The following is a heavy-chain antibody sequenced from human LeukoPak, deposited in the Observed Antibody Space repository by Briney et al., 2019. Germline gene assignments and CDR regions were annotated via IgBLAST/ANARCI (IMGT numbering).Heavy chain of an antibody. J-gene: IGHJ3*02. D-gene: IGHD6-19*01. CDR2: IKEDGSEK. Sequence: GGSLRLSCGASGFTFSSYWMSWVRQAPGKGLEWVANIKEDGSEKYYVDSVKGRFTISRDNAKNSLCLQMNSLRAEDTAVYYWAGDCRFCRGSGRRGDAFDNWGQGKMGTVSS. CDR1: GFTFSSYW. V-gene: IGHV3-7*01. CDR3: AGDCRFCRGSGRRGDAFDN.